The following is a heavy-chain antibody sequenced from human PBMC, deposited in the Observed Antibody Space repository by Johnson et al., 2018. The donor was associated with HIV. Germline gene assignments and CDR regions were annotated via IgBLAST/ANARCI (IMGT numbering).Heavy chain of an antibody. CDR3: ARGGGYSIAAPSDAFDI. J-gene: IGHJ3*02. CDR1: GFTFDDYG. V-gene: IGHV3-20*04. CDR2: IKTDGSNT. Sequence: VQLVESGGGVVRPGGSLRLSCTASGFTFDDYGMSWVRQAPGKGLEWVSNIKTDGSNTNYADSVKGRFTISRDNAKNTVYLQMDSLRDEDMAVYYCARGGGYSIAAPSDAFDIWGQGTMVTVSS. D-gene: IGHD6-6*01.